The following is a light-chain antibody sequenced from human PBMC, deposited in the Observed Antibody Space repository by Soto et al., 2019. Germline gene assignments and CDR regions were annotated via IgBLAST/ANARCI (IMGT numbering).Light chain of an antibody. Sequence: EIVLTQSPGTLSLSPGERATLSCRASQSVSSNYLAWYQQKPGQAPRLLIYGTSSRATGIPDRFSGSGSGTGFTLTISRLEPEDFAVYYCQQYGSSPTWTFGQGTKVDIK. V-gene: IGKV3-20*01. J-gene: IGKJ1*01. CDR3: QQYGSSPTWT. CDR1: QSVSSNY. CDR2: GTS.